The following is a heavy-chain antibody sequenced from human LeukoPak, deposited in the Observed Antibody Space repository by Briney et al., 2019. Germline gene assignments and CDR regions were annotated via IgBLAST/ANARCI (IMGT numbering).Heavy chain of an antibody. Sequence: GGPLRFSCAASGFTFSSYRMNWVRQAQGKGLEWVSSISSSSSYIYYADSVKGRFTISRDNAKNSLYLQMNSLRAEDTAVYYCARELLGRRAWDYWGQGTLVTVSS. D-gene: IGHD1-26*01. CDR1: GFTFSSYR. CDR3: ARELLGRRAWDY. CDR2: ISSSSSYI. V-gene: IGHV3-21*01. J-gene: IGHJ4*02.